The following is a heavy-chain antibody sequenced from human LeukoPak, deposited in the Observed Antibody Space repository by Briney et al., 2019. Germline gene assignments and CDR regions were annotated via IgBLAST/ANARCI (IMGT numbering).Heavy chain of an antibody. J-gene: IGHJ4*02. V-gene: IGHV3-21*01. CDR3: ARYYYDSSGSKPFDY. CDR1: GFTFSSYS. D-gene: IGHD3-22*01. CDR2: ITSSSYI. Sequence: GGSLRLSCAASGFTFSSYSMNWVRQAPGKGPEWVSSITSSSYIYYADSVKGRFTISRDNAKNSLYLQMNSLRAEDTAVYYCARYYYDSSGSKPFDYWGQGTLVTVSS.